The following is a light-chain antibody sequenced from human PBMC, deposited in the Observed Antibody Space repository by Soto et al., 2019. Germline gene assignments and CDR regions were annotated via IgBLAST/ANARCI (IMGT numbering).Light chain of an antibody. J-gene: IGLJ2*01. Sequence: SYELTQPPSVSVAPGETARISCGGNNVGSRSVHWYQQKPGQAPFLVIYYDSDRPSGIPERFSGSKSGNTATLIISRVEAGDEADYYCQVWEATGDQVVFGGGTKVTVL. CDR2: YDS. CDR3: QVWEATGDQVV. CDR1: NVGSRS. V-gene: IGLV3-21*01.